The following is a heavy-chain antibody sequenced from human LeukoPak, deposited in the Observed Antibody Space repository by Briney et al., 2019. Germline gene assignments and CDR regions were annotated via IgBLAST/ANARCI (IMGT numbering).Heavy chain of an antibody. CDR2: IYPGDSDT. CDR1: GYSFTSYW. J-gene: IGHJ4*02. CDR3: ARVSGYSYGPFDL. D-gene: IGHD5-18*01. Sequence: PGESLNISCKGSGYSFTSYWIGWVRQMPGKGLEWMGIIYPGDSDTRYSPSFQGQVTISADKSISTADLQWSSLKTSDTAMYYCARVSGYSYGPFDLWGQGTLVTVSS. V-gene: IGHV5-51*01.